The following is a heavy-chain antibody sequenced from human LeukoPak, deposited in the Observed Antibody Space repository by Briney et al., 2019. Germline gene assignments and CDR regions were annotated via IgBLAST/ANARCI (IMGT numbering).Heavy chain of an antibody. V-gene: IGHV3-30-3*01. CDR3: ARDRQDIVVVPAARNYYYYMDV. D-gene: IGHD2-2*01. Sequence: GGSLRLSCAASGFTFSSYAMHWVRQAPGKGLEWVAVISYDGSNKYYADSVKGRFTISRDNSKNTLYLQMNSLRAEDTAVYYCARDRQDIVVVPAARNYYYYMDVWAKGPRSPSP. CDR2: ISYDGSNK. J-gene: IGHJ6*03. CDR1: GFTFSSYA.